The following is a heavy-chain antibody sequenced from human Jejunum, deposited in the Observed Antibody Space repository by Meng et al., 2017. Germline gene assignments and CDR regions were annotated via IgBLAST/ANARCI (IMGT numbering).Heavy chain of an antibody. V-gene: IGHV1-46*03. D-gene: IGHD2/OR15-2a*01. CDR1: GYTFTTFH. CDR3: TRESIYNNRDDFDY. CDR2: IRPSGVFT. J-gene: IGHJ4*02. Sequence: QVQLVQSGPEVKNPGASGNESGKASGYTFTTFHIHWVRQAPGQGFEWMGVIRPSGVFTTTAQRFQGRVTMTSDASTSTVYMELSTLRSEDTAVYFCTRESIYNNRDDFDYWGQGTLVTVSS.